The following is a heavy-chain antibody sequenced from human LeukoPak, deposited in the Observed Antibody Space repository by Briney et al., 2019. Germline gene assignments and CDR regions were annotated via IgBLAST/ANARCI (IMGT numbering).Heavy chain of an antibody. CDR3: ARDYLGAGTVGATSGY. D-gene: IGHD1-26*01. V-gene: IGHV4-39*02. CDR2: IYYSGNT. J-gene: IGHJ4*02. CDR1: GGSISSSSFY. Sequence: SETLSLTCTVPGGSISSSSFYWGWFRQPPGKGLEWIGAIYYSGNTYDNPSLKGRVTISVDTSKNQFSLKLSSVTAADTAVYYCARDYLGAGTVGATSGYWGQGTLVTVSS.